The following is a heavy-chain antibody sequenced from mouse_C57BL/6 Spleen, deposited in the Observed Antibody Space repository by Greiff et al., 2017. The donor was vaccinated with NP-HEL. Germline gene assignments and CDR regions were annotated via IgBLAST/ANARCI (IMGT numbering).Heavy chain of an antibody. CDR1: GYTFTDYN. CDR3: ARPHDGYYHFDY. Sequence: EVQLQQSGPELVKPGASVKMSCKASGYTFTDYNMHWVKQSHGKSLEWIGYINPNNGGTSYNQKFKGKATLTVNKSSSTAYMELRSLTSEDSAVYYCARPHDGYYHFDYWGQGTTLTVSS. J-gene: IGHJ2*01. CDR2: INPNNGGT. D-gene: IGHD2-3*01. V-gene: IGHV1-22*01.